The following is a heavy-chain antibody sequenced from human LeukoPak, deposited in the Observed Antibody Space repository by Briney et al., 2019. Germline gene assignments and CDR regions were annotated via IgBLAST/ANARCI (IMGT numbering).Heavy chain of an antibody. Sequence: ASVKVSCKASGYTFTSYAMNWVRQAPGQGLEWMGWINTNTGNPTYAQGFTGRFVFSLDTSVSTAYLQISSLKAEDTAVSYCARGALNYYDSIGFDYWGQGTLVTVSS. CDR1: GYTFTSYA. D-gene: IGHD3-22*01. CDR3: ARGALNYYDSIGFDY. CDR2: INTNTGNP. V-gene: IGHV7-4-1*02. J-gene: IGHJ4*02.